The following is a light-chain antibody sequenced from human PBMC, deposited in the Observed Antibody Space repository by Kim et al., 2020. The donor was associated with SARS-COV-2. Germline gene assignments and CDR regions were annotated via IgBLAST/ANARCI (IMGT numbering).Light chain of an antibody. CDR2: AAS. V-gene: IGKV1-9*01. Sequence: SAVLGDRVTMTCRTSQGISVYLAWLQQQQGKDPKLLILAASTLQGGDPSRFSGRVSGIEFSLTIGSVQPEDFVTYYCQKLNSYPPTFGQGTKLEI. CDR3: QKLNSYPPT. CDR1: QGISVY. J-gene: IGKJ2*01.